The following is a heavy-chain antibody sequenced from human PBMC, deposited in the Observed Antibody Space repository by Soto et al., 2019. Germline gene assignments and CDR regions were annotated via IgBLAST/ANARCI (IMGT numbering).Heavy chain of an antibody. J-gene: IGHJ3*02. CDR1: GGPVRDAYSY. V-gene: IGHV4-30-4*01. Sequence: KPSETLSLTCTVSGGPVRDAYSYWTWIRQPPGKGLEWMGYLSYTGSTYYNPSLRNRASISVDESSNHLSLRLSSVTAADTAVYYCARELEGGVFDIWGRGTLVTVSS. D-gene: IGHD2-8*02. CDR3: ARELEGGVFDI. CDR2: LSYTGST.